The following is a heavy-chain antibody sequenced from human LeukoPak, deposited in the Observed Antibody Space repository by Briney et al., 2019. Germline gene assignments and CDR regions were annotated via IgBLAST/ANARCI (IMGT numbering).Heavy chain of an antibody. CDR1: GFTFSSYS. CDR3: ARGPNYDFWSGYPPDDAFDI. J-gene: IGHJ3*02. CDR2: ISSSSSYI. Sequence: SGGSLRLSCAASGFTFSSYSMNWVRQAPGKGLEWVSSISSSSSYIYYADSVKGRFTISRDNAKNSLYLQMNSLRAEDTAVYYCARGPNYDFWSGYPPDDAFDIWGQGTMVTVSS. V-gene: IGHV3-21*01. D-gene: IGHD3-3*01.